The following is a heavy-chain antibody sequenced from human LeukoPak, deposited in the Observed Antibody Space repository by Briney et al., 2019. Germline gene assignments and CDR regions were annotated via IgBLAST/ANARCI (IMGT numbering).Heavy chain of an antibody. CDR2: IKQDGSEK. D-gene: IGHD4-17*01. V-gene: IGHV3-7*01. CDR3: ARDSRYGAY. Sequence: GGSLRLSCAASGFTFSNYWMRWVRQAPGKGLEWVANIKQDGSEKYYVDSVKGRFSISRDNAKNSLYLQMNSLRAEATAVYYCARDSRYGAYWGQGTLVTVSS. J-gene: IGHJ4*02. CDR1: GFTFSNYW.